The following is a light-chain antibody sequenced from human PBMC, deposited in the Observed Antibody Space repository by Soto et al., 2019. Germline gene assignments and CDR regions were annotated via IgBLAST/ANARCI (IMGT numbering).Light chain of an antibody. CDR1: SGYSNYK. Sequence: QPVLTQPPSASASLGASVTLTCTLSSGYSNYKVDWYQQRPGKGPRFVMRVGTGGIVGSKGDGIPDRFSVLGSGLNRYLTIKNIHEEDESDYHCGAHHGSVSNFGPHVAFGGGTELTVL. CDR2: VGTGGIVG. J-gene: IGLJ2*01. CDR3: GAHHGSVSNFGPHVA. V-gene: IGLV9-49*01.